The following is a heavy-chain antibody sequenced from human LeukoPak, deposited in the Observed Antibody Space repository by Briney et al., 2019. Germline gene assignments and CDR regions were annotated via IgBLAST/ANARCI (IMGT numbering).Heavy chain of an antibody. Sequence: PGASLRLSCAASGFTFSNYVMSWVRQAPGKGLEWVSGISASGGSTYYADSVKGRFTISRDNSKNTLYLQMNSLRAEDTAVYYCAKDFRHLVGAEFDPWGQGTLVTVSS. V-gene: IGHV3-23*01. CDR3: AKDFRHLVGAEFDP. J-gene: IGHJ5*02. D-gene: IGHD1-26*01. CDR2: ISASGGST. CDR1: GFTFSNYV.